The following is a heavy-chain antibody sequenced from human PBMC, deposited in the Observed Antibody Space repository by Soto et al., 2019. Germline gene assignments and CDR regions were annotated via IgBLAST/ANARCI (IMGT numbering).Heavy chain of an antibody. Sequence: QVQLQQWGAGLLKPSETLSLTCAVYSGSFSGYHWTWIRQPPGKGLEWIGEINHGGSTNHNPSLKSRVTISVATSKNQFSLNLRSVTAADTAVYFCARGTWVRSAFDMWGQGTMVTVSS. D-gene: IGHD3-10*01. CDR2: INHGGST. CDR1: SGSFSGYH. J-gene: IGHJ3*02. CDR3: ARGTWVRSAFDM. V-gene: IGHV4-34*01.